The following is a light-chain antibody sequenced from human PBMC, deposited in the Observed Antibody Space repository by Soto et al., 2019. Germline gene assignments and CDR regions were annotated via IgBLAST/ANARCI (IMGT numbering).Light chain of an antibody. Sequence: EIQMTQSPSTLSGSVGDRVTITCRASQTISSWLAWYQQKPGKAPKLLIYKASTLKSGVPSRFSGSGSGTEFTLTISRLEPEDFAVYYCQQYGSSPWTFGQGTKVDIK. CDR1: QTISSW. CDR3: QQYGSSPWT. J-gene: IGKJ1*01. V-gene: IGKV1-5*03. CDR2: KAS.